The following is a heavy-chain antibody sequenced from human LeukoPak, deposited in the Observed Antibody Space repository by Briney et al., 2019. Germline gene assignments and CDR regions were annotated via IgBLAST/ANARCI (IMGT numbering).Heavy chain of an antibody. CDR2: ISNDGNDK. V-gene: IGHV3-30*03. CDR3: ARISSDSISYYDH. D-gene: IGHD3-22*01. J-gene: IGHJ4*02. CDR1: GFTFSNYG. Sequence: GGSLRLSCAASGFTFSNYGMHWVRQSPGEGLEWVALISNDGNDKYYADSVKGRFTISRDNSKNTLYLQMNSLRAEDTAVYYCARISSDSISYYDHWGQGTLVTVSS.